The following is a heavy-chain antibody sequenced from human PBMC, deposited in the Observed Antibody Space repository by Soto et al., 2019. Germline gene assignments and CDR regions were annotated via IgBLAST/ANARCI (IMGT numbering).Heavy chain of an antibody. D-gene: IGHD4-17*01. CDR2: IYSGGRT. J-gene: IGHJ4*02. V-gene: IGHV3-66*01. CDR1: GFTVSWNH. CDR3: ARDNYGGPDY. Sequence: EVQLVESGGGLVQPGGSLRLSCAASGFTVSWNHMSWVRQAPGKGLEWVSVIYSGGRTYYADSVKGRFTISRDNSKNTLNLQMNSLSAEDTAVYYCARDNYGGPDYWGQGTLVTVSS.